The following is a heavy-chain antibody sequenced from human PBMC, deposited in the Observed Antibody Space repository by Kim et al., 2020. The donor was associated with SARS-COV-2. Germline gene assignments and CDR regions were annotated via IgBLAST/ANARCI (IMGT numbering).Heavy chain of an antibody. D-gene: IGHD6-6*01. CDR2: IRSEAYGGPT. CDR3: TRDRPLRTRTPPWFDP. J-gene: IGHJ5*02. V-gene: IGHV3-49*03. Sequence: GGSLRLSCTASGFTFGDYGMSWFRQAPGKGLEWVGFIRSEAYGGPTEYAASVKGRFTISRDDSKSIAYLQMNSLKTEDTAVYYCTRDRPLRTRTPPWFDPWGQGTLVTVSS. CDR1: GFTFGDYG.